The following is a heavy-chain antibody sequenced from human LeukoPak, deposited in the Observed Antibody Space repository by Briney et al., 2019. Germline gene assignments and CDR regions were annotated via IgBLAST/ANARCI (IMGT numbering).Heavy chain of an antibody. CDR2: ISYNGNT. Sequence: ASVKVSCKASGHTFTSYGISWVRQAPGQGLEWMGWISYNGNTDYAQKFQGRVTMTTDTSMSTAYMELRSLRSDDTAVYYCAGITMVRGVIRAFDIWGQGTMVTVSS. CDR3: AGITMVRGVIRAFDI. D-gene: IGHD3-10*01. V-gene: IGHV1-18*01. J-gene: IGHJ3*02. CDR1: GHTFTSYG.